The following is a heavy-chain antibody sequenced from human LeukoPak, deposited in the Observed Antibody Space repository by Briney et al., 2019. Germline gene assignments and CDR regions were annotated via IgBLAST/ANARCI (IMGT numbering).Heavy chain of an antibody. V-gene: IGHV4-34*01. Sequence: PSETLSLTCAVYGGSFSGYYWSWIRQPPGKGLEWIGEINHSGSTNYNPSLKSRVTISVDTSKNQFSLKLSSVTAADTAVYYCARVTRITIFGVVIRRWFDPWGQGTLVTVSS. CDR3: ARVTRITIFGVVIRRWFDP. J-gene: IGHJ5*02. D-gene: IGHD3-3*01. CDR2: INHSGST. CDR1: GGSFSGYY.